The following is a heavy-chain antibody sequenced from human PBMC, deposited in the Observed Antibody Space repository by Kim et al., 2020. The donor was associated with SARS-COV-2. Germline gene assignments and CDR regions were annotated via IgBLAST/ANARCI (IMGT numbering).Heavy chain of an antibody. CDR1: GYTFTSYG. CDR2: ISAYNGNT. CDR3: AREGRYYGSGSYYNDY. J-gene: IGHJ4*02. D-gene: IGHD3-10*01. Sequence: ASVKVSCKSSGYTFTSYGISWVRQAPGQGLEWMGWISAYNGNTNYAQKLQGRVTMTTDTSTSTAYMELRSLRSDDTAVYYCAREGRYYGSGSYYNDYWGQGTLVTVFS. V-gene: IGHV1-18*01.